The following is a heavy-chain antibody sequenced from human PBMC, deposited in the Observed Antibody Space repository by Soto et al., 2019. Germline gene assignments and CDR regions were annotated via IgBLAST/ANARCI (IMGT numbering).Heavy chain of an antibody. CDR2: IYSGGST. Sequence: GGSLRLSCAASGLTVSSNYMSWVRQAPGKGLEWVSVIYSGGSTYYADSVKGRFTISRHNSKNTLYLQMNSLRAEDTAVYYCARVTHDFWSGYSIDYWGQGTLVTVSS. D-gene: IGHD3-3*01. CDR3: ARVTHDFWSGYSIDY. V-gene: IGHV3-53*04. CDR1: GLTVSSNY. J-gene: IGHJ4*02.